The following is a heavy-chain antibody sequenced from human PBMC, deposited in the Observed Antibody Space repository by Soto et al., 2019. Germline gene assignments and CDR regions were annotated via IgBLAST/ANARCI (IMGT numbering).Heavy chain of an antibody. CDR3: AKVVYDDSSGYFDY. J-gene: IGHJ4*02. CDR2: ISGSGGNT. CDR1: GFTFSSYA. Sequence: GGSLRLSCAASGFTFSSYAMSWVRQAPGKGLEWVSAISGSGGNTYYADSVKGRFTISRDNSKNTLYLQMNSLRAEDTAVYYCAKVVYDDSSGYFDYWGQGTLVTVSS. D-gene: IGHD3-22*01. V-gene: IGHV3-23*01.